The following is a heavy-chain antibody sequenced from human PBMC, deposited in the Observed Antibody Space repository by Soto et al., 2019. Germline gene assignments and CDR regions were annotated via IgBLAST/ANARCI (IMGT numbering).Heavy chain of an antibody. Sequence: QVQLQESGPGLVKPSQTLSLTCTVSGGSITSGGYYWSWIRQHPGKGLEWIGYIYNRGSSYYNPSLKSRVIISLDTSKNQFSLKLSSMTAADTAVYYCARVANTYGSGSYGMDVWGQGTTVTVSS. V-gene: IGHV4-31*03. CDR1: GGSITSGGYY. CDR2: IYNRGSS. D-gene: IGHD3-10*01. CDR3: ARVANTYGSGSYGMDV. J-gene: IGHJ6*02.